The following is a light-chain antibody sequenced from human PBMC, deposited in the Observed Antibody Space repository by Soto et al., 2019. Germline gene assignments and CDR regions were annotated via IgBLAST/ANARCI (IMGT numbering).Light chain of an antibody. CDR1: QSISSY. V-gene: IGKV3-11*01. CDR2: DAS. Sequence: EFVLTQSPDTLSLPPGERATLSCRASQSISSYLAWYQQKPGQAPRLLIYDASSRATGIPARFSGSGSGTEFTLTISSLQPDDFATYYCQHYNSYSEAFGQGTKVDI. CDR3: QHYNSYSEA. J-gene: IGKJ1*01.